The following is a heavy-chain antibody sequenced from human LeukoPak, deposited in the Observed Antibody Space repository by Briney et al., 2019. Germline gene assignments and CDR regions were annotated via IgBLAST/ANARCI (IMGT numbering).Heavy chain of an antibody. J-gene: IGHJ5*02. V-gene: IGHV1-2*02. CDR3: AREDYGSGSYYNEDNWFDP. CDR1: GYTFTGYY. Sequence: ASVKVSCKASGYTFTGYYMHWVRQAPGQGLEWMGWINPNSGGTNYAQKFQGRVTMTRDTSISTAYMELSRLRSDDTAVYYCAREDYGSGSYYNEDNWFDPWGQGTLVTVCS. D-gene: IGHD3-10*01. CDR2: INPNSGGT.